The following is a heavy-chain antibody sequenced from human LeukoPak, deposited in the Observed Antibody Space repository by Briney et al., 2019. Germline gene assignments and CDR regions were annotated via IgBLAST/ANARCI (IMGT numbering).Heavy chain of an antibody. CDR1: GGSFSGHY. CDR3: ARDRYSNSFYYYYAMDV. J-gene: IGHJ6*02. V-gene: IGHV4-34*01. CDR2: INHRGST. Sequence: PSETLSLTCAVFGGSFSGHYWSWIRQPPGKGLEWIGEINHRGSTTYNPSLKSRVTTSVDTSKSQFSLKLTSLTAADTAVYYCARDRYSNSFYYYYAMDVWGQGTTVTVSS. D-gene: IGHD4-11*01.